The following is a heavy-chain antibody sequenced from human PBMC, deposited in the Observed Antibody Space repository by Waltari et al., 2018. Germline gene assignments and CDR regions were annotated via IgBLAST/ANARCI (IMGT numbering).Heavy chain of an antibody. CDR2: IYTSGGT. V-gene: IGHV4-4*09. Sequence: QVQLQESGPGLVKPSETLSLTCTVPGGSIGSNYWSWRRQPPGKGLEWIGYIYTSGGTNYNPSLKSRVTISIDTSKNQFSLKLTSVTAADTAVYYCARVGSSHWVSRFNLWGRGTLVSVSS. D-gene: IGHD2-2*01. J-gene: IGHJ4*02. CDR1: GGSIGSNY. CDR3: ARVGSSHWVSRFNL.